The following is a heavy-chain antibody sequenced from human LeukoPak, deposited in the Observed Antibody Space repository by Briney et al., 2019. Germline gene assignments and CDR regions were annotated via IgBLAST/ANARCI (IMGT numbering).Heavy chain of an antibody. Sequence: PSETLSLTCTVSGGSISSYYWSWIRQPAGKGLEWIGRIYTSGSTNYNPSLKGRVTMSVDTSKNQFSLKLNSVTAADTAVYYCARDSSQLVHYYYYGMDVWGQGTTVTVSS. CDR2: IYTSGST. CDR3: ARDSSQLVHYYYYGMDV. J-gene: IGHJ6*02. CDR1: GGSISSYY. V-gene: IGHV4-4*07. D-gene: IGHD6-13*01.